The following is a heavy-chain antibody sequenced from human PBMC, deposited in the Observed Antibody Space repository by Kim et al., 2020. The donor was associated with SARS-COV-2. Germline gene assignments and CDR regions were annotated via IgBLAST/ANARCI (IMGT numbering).Heavy chain of an antibody. V-gene: IGHV3-23*01. CDR3: AKVGGYSYGSYYYYGMDV. J-gene: IGHJ6*02. Sequence: GRFTITRDNSKNTLYLQMNSLRAEDTAVYYCAKVGGYSYGSYYYYGMDVWGQGTTVTVSS. D-gene: IGHD5-18*01.